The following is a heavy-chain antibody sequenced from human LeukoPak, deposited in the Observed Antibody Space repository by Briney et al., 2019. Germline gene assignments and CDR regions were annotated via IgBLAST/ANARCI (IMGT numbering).Heavy chain of an antibody. Sequence: SETLSLTCAVYGGSVSAHYWTWIRQPPGKGLEWIGEINHSGSTNYNPSLKSRVTISVDTSKNQFSLKLSSVTAADTAVYYCAREHYDILTGYLNPPYWGQGTLVTVSS. CDR1: GGSVSAHY. J-gene: IGHJ4*02. D-gene: IGHD3-9*01. CDR3: AREHYDILTGYLNPPY. CDR2: INHSGST. V-gene: IGHV4-34*01.